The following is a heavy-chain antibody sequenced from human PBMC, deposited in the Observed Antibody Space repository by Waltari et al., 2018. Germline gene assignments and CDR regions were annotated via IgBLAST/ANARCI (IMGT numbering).Heavy chain of an antibody. CDR2: IDWRSGRI. V-gene: IGHV3-9*01. CDR3: TKDLLPGGADV. CDR1: RFTFDGYA. D-gene: IGHD2-15*01. J-gene: IGHJ6*02. Sequence: EVQLMESGGGLVQPGRYLRPSCAGSRFTFDGYAMHWVRQVPGRALEWVSGIDWRSGRIAYADSVKGRFIISRDDARNSLNLQMNTLRVDDTAVYYCTKDLLPGGADVWGRGTTVTVSS.